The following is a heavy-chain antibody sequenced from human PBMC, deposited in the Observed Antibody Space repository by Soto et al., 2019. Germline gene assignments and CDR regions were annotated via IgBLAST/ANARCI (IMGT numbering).Heavy chain of an antibody. CDR3: ARDLGEYSGYLSDAFDI. Sequence: QVQLQESGPGLVKPSQTLSLTCTVSGGSISSGGYYWSWIRQHHGKGLEWIGYIYYSGSTYYNPSLKGRVTISVDTSKHQFSLKLSSVTAADTAVYYCARDLGEYSGYLSDAFDIWGQGTMVTVSS. J-gene: IGHJ3*02. CDR2: IYYSGST. V-gene: IGHV4-31*03. CDR1: GGSISSGGYY. D-gene: IGHD5-12*01.